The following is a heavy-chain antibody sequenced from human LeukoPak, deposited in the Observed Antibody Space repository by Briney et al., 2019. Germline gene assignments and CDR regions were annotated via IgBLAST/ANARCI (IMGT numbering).Heavy chain of an antibody. Sequence: SETLSLTCTVSGGSISSHYWSWIRQPPGKGLEWIGYIYYSGSTNYNPSLKSRVTISVDTSKNQFSPKLSSVTAADTAVYYCARGYSYYDFWSGYYGVGWFDPWGQGTLVTVSS. D-gene: IGHD3-3*01. CDR3: ARGYSYYDFWSGYYGVGWFDP. CDR1: GGSISSHY. CDR2: IYYSGST. J-gene: IGHJ5*02. V-gene: IGHV4-59*11.